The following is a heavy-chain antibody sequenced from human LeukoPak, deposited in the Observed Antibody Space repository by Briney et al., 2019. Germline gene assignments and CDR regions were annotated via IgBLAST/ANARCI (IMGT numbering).Heavy chain of an antibody. CDR1: GGTFSSYA. D-gene: IGHD3-10*01. J-gene: IGHJ5*02. CDR3: ARGPLWFRELHNWFDP. V-gene: IGHV1-69*13. CDR2: IIPIFGTA. Sequence: GASAKVSCKASGGTFSSYAISWVRQAPGQGLEWMGGIIPIFGTANYAQKFQGRVTITADESTSTAYMELSSLRSEDTAVYYCARGPLWFRELHNWFDPWGQGTLVTVSS.